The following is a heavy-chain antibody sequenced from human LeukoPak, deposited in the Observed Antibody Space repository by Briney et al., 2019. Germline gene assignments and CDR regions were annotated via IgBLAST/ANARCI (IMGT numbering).Heavy chain of an antibody. CDR2: IYYSGNI. CDR3: QSRYLEWLLDY. Sequence: SETLSLTCTVSGGSISSSSYYWGWIRQPPGKGLEWIGSIYYSGNIYYNPSLKSRVTIFVDTSKNQSSLKLSSVTAADTAVYYCQSRYLEWLLDYWGQGTLVTVSS. V-gene: IGHV4-39*01. J-gene: IGHJ4*02. CDR1: GGSISSSSYY. D-gene: IGHD3-3*01.